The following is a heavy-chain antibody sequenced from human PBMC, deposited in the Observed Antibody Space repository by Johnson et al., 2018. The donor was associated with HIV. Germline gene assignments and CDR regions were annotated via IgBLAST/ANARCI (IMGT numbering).Heavy chain of an antibody. CDR2: ITSSGATK. CDR3: ARAREVRGVDAFDI. Sequence: QMLLVESGGGLVLPGGSLRVSCAASGFTFSDYYMAWIRQTPGKGLEWVSYITSSGATKYYADSVKGRFTISRDNTENFVYLQMNILSAEDTAVYYCARAREVRGVDAFDIWGQGTVVTVSS. CDR1: GFTFSDYY. J-gene: IGHJ3*02. V-gene: IGHV3-11*04. D-gene: IGHD3-10*01.